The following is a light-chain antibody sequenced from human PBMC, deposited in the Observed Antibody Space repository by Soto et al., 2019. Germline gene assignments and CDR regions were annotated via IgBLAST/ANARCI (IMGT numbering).Light chain of an antibody. CDR1: RSVLYSSNNKNY. CDR2: WAS. V-gene: IGKV4-1*01. CDR3: QQYYSTLYT. J-gene: IGKJ2*01. Sequence: DIVTTQAPDSLAVSLGERATINCKSSRSVLYSSNNKNYLAWYQQKPGQPPKLLIYWASTRESGVPDRFSGSGSGTDFTLTISSLQAEDVAVYYCQQYYSTLYTFGQGTKLEIK.